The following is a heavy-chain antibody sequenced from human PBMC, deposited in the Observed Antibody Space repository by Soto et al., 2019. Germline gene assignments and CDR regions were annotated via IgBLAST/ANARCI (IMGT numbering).Heavy chain of an antibody. D-gene: IGHD3-22*01. CDR1: GGSFSSYV. CDR2: IILMFGKT. CDR3: AREVLTYYYDGSGYYRGYFDY. Sequence: SVKVSCKASGGSFSSYVISWVRQAPGQGLEWMGGIILMFGKTTYAQKFQGRVTINADESTSTGYMELSSLRSEDTAMYYCAREVLTYYYDGSGYYRGYFDYWGQGTLVTVSS. J-gene: IGHJ4*02. V-gene: IGHV1-69*13.